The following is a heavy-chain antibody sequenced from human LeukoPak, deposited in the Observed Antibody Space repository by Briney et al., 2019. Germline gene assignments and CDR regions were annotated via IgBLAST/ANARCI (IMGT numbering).Heavy chain of an antibody. CDR3: AKDQRITMVRGGPFYY. CDR2: ISGSGGST. D-gene: IGHD3-10*01. CDR1: GFTFSSYA. J-gene: IGHJ4*02. Sequence: GGSLRLSCAASGFTFSSYAMSWVRQAPGKGLEWVSAISGSGGSTYYADSVKGRFTISRDNSKNTLYLQMNSLRAEDTAVYYCAKDQRITMVRGGPFYYWGQGTLVTVSS. V-gene: IGHV3-23*01.